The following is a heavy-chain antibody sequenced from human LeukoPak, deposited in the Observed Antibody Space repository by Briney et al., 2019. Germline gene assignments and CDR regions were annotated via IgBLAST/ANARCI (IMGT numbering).Heavy chain of an antibody. V-gene: IGHV4-31*03. CDR3: ARDEAVFGAGYYYGMDV. J-gene: IGHJ6*02. Sequence: SQTLSLTCTVSGGSISSGGHYWSWIRQRPGKGLEWIGYINYSGSTYYNPSLKSRVSISLDTSQNHFSLRLSSVTAADTAVYYCARDEAVFGAGYYYGMDVWGQGNTVTVSS. CDR1: GGSISSGGHY. D-gene: IGHD3-3*01. CDR2: INYSGST.